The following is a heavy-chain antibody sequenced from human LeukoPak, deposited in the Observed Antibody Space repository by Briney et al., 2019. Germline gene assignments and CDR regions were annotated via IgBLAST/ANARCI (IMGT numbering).Heavy chain of an antibody. CDR3: ARGSIVGATRGYGYFDY. J-gene: IGHJ4*02. Sequence: SETLSLTCAVSGDSISSDYWWSWIRQPAGKGLEWIGRIYTSGSTNYNPSLKSRVTMSVDTSKNQFSLKLSSVTAADTAVYYCARGSIVGATRGYGYFDYWGQGTLVTVSS. CDR2: IYTSGST. V-gene: IGHV4-4*07. D-gene: IGHD1-26*01. CDR1: GDSISSDY.